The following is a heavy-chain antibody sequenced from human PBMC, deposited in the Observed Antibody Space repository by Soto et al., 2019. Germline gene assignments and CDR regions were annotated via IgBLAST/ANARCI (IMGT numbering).Heavy chain of an antibody. V-gene: IGHV3-23*01. CDR3: AKVRPPGLRPTRCAFDI. Sequence: EVQLLESGGGLVQPGGSLRLSCAASGFTFSSYAMSWVRQAPGKGLEWVSAISGSGGSTYYADSVKGRFTISRDNAKDTLYLQMSGLRAENTVVYYCAKVRPPGLRPTRCAFDIWGRGTMVTVSS. D-gene: IGHD4-17*01. CDR1: GFTFSSYA. J-gene: IGHJ3*02. CDR2: ISGSGGST.